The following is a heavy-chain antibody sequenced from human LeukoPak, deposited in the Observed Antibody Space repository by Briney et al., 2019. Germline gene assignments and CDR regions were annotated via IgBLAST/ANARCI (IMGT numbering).Heavy chain of an antibody. D-gene: IGHD2-2*01. V-gene: IGHV4-30-4*08. CDR2: IYYSGST. CDR3: AREAIVVVPAAISGGNWFDP. J-gene: IGHJ5*02. CDR1: GGSISSGDYY. Sequence: SETLSLTCTVSGGSISSGDYYWSWIRQSPGKGLEWIGYIYYSGSTYYNPSLKSRVTISVDTSKNQFSPKLSSVTAADTAVYYCAREAIVVVPAAISGGNWFDPWGQGTLVTVSS.